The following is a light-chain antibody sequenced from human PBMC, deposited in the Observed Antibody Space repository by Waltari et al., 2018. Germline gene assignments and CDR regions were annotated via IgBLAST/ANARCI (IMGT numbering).Light chain of an antibody. J-gene: IGLJ3*02. Sequence: QSALTQPASVSGSPGQSITISCTGTSSDIGGFSHVSWYQQHPGKAPKLMIYDVSNRPSGVVNRFSGSKSGNTASLTISGLQAEDEADYYCSSYTSSDTWVFGGGTKLTVL. CDR3: SSYTSSDTWV. V-gene: IGLV2-14*01. CDR2: DVS. CDR1: SSDIGGFSH.